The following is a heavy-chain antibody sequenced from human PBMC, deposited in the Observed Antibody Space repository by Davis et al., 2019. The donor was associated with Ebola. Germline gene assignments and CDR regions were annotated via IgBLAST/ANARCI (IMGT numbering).Heavy chain of an antibody. D-gene: IGHD2-2*01. Sequence: MPSETLSLTCTVSGGSISSGDYYWSWIRQRPGKGLEWIGYIYNSGSTTYNPSLTSRLTISADTSKNQFSLKLSSVTAADTAIYYCAMGKLGYCSSTSRIWFDPWGQGTLVTVSS. V-gene: IGHV4-30-4*01. CDR3: AMGKLGYCSSTSRIWFDP. CDR1: GGSISSGDYY. CDR2: IYNSGST. J-gene: IGHJ5*02.